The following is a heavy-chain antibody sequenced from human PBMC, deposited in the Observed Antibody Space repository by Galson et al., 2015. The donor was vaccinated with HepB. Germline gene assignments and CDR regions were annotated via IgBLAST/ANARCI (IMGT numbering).Heavy chain of an antibody. D-gene: IGHD3-22*01. V-gene: IGHV3-23*01. CDR1: GFTFSSYA. CDR2: ISGSGGST. CDR3: ANRRDYDSSGYERPGDAFDI. Sequence: LRLSCAASGFTFSSYAMSWVRQAPGKGLEWVSAISGSGGSTYYADSVKGRFTISRDNSKNTLYLQMNSLRAEDTAVYYCANRRDYDSSGYERPGDAFDIWGQGTMVTVSS. J-gene: IGHJ3*02.